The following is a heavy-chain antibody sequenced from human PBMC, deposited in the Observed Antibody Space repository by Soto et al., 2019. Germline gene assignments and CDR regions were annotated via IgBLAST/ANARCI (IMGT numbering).Heavy chain of an antibody. Sequence: ASVKVSFTASGYTFTSYAISWVRQAPGQGLEWMGWISAYNGNTNYAQKLQGRVTMTTDTSTTTAYMELSSLRSEDTAVYYCAREAVGSGFDYWGQGTLVTVSS. CDR2: ISAYNGNT. J-gene: IGHJ4*02. CDR3: AREAVGSGFDY. V-gene: IGHV1-18*01. D-gene: IGHD6-19*01. CDR1: GYTFTSYA.